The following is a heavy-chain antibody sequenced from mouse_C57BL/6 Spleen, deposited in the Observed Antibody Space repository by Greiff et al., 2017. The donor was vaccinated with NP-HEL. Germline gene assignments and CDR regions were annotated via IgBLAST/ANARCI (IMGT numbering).Heavy chain of an antibody. J-gene: IGHJ3*01. D-gene: IGHD1-1*01. CDR3: ARQDGSSLPWFAY. CDR2: ISGGGGNT. V-gene: IGHV5-9*01. CDR1: GFTFSSYT. Sequence: EVQGVESGGGLVKPGGSLKLSCAASGFTFSSYTMSWVRQTPEKRLEWVATISGGGGNTYYPASVKGRFPISRDNAKNTLYLQMSSLRSEDTALYYCARQDGSSLPWFAYWGQGTLVTVSA.